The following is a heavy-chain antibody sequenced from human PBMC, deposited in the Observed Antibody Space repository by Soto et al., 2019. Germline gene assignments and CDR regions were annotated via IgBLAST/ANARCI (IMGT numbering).Heavy chain of an antibody. CDR1: GFTFSSYG. CDR2: ISYDGSNK. Sequence: QVQLVESGGGVVQPGRSLRLSCAASGFTFSSYGMHWVRQAPGKGLEWVAVISYDGSNKYYADSVKGRFTISRDNSKNTLYLQMNSLRGEDTAVYYCARGPSSLTRFDYWGQGTLVTVSS. D-gene: IGHD2-2*01. CDR3: ARGPSSLTRFDY. V-gene: IGHV3-30*03. J-gene: IGHJ4*02.